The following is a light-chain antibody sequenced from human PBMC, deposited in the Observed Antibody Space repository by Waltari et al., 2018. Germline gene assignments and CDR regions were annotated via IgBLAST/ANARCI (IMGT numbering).Light chain of an antibody. J-gene: IGLJ3*02. CDR3: QVWDRSYDQWV. CDR1: NLGSKD. CDR2: DDS. V-gene: IGLV3-21*03. Sequence: SYVLTQPPSVSVAPGNTATITCGGTNLGSKDVQWYQQKPGQAPMLVVHDDSDRPSGIPDRFSGSNSGNTATLTISRVEAGDEADYYCQVWDRSYDQWVFGGGTKLTVL.